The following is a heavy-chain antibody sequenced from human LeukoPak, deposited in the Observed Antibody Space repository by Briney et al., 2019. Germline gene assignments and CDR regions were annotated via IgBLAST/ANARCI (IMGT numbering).Heavy chain of an antibody. Sequence: PGGSLRLSCAASGFTFSSYWMHWVRQAPGKGLVWVSRIKSDGTTTDYADSVKGRFTISRDNSKNTLYLQMNSLRAEDTAVYYCARDGLSYYGSGSYYLFDYWGQGTLVTVSS. CDR1: GFTFSSYW. D-gene: IGHD3-10*01. CDR3: ARDGLSYYGSGSYYLFDY. CDR2: IKSDGTTT. J-gene: IGHJ4*02. V-gene: IGHV3-74*01.